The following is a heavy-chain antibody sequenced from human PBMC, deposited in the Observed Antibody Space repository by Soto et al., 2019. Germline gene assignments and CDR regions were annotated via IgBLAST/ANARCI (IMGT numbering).Heavy chain of an antibody. Sequence: QVQLVQSGAEVKKPGSSVKVSCRASGGTFSFCSIGWVRQAPGQGLEWMGGINPVFNSPHSAQRFKGRVSITANNSAGTAYMDLSSLTSEDTAIYYCVCLYGSGLLDSWGQGTLVTVSS. CDR1: GGTFSFCS. D-gene: IGHD3-10*01. J-gene: IGHJ4*02. V-gene: IGHV1-69*06. CDR2: INPVFNSP. CDR3: VCLYGSGLLDS.